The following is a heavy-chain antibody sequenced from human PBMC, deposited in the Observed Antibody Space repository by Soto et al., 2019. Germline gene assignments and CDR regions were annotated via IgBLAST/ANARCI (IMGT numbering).Heavy chain of an antibody. CDR2: ISYDGSNK. CDR3: AKDLSSSVDY. J-gene: IGHJ4*02. V-gene: IGHV3-30*18. Sequence: QVQLVESGGGVVQPGRSLRLSCAASGFTFSSYDMHWVRQAPGKGLEWVAVISYDGSNKYYADSVKGRFTISRDNSKNTLYLQMNSLRAEDTAVYYCAKDLSSSVDYWGQGTLVTVSS. D-gene: IGHD6-13*01. CDR1: GFTFSSYD.